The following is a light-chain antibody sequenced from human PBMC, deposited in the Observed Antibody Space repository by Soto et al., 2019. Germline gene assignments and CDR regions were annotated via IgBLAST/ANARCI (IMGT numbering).Light chain of an antibody. CDR2: GAS. J-gene: IGKJ1*01. Sequence: EIVMTQSPATLSVSPGERATLSCRASRSVSSSYLAWYQQTPGQAPRLLIYGASIRATGIPARFSGSGSGTDFTLTISSLQSEDFAVYFCHQYNNWPTWTFGQGAKADIK. CDR1: RSVSSSY. CDR3: HQYNNWPTWT. V-gene: IGKV3-15*01.